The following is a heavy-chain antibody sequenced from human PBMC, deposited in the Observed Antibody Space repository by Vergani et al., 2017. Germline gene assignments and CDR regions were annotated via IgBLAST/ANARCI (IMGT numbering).Heavy chain of an antibody. CDR3: ARDRGYYYDSSGYGTDY. V-gene: IGHV1-69*13. D-gene: IGHD3-22*01. CDR1: GGTFSSYA. Sequence: QVQLVQSGAEVKKPGSSVKVSCKASGGTFSSYAISWVRQAPGQGLEWMGRIIPIFGTANYAQKFQGRVTIIADESTSTAYMELSSLRSEDTAVYYCARDRGYYYDSSGYGTDYWGQGTLVTVSS. J-gene: IGHJ4*02. CDR2: IIPIFGTA.